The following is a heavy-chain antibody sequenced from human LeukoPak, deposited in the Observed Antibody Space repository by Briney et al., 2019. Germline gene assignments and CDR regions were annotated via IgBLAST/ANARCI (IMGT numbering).Heavy chain of an antibody. CDR2: VSSSGRT. Sequence: ASETLSLTCTVSGDSISSGSFYWSWIRQAAGKGLEWIGRVSSSGRTTYNPSLKSRLTISITTSKNQFSLKVTSVTASDTAMYYCVRPNIRYCSGGACSNDGSDYWGQGTLVTVSS. V-gene: IGHV4-61*02. CDR3: VRPNIRYCSGGACSNDGSDY. CDR1: GDSISSGSFY. D-gene: IGHD2-15*01. J-gene: IGHJ4*02.